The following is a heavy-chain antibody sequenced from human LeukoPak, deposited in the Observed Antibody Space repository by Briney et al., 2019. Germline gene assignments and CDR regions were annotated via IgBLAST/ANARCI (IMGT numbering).Heavy chain of an antibody. CDR3: AREEYCSRTCCYTDGGGEYYYYYGMDV. Sequence: GASVKVSCKASGYTFTVYYMHWVRQAPGQGLEWMGWINPNSGGTNYAQKFQGRVTMTRDTSISTAYMELSRLRSDDTAVYYCAREEYCSRTCCYTDGGGEYYYYYGMDVWGQGTTVTVSS. CDR1: GYTFTVYY. V-gene: IGHV1-2*02. CDR2: INPNSGGT. J-gene: IGHJ6*02. D-gene: IGHD2-2*02.